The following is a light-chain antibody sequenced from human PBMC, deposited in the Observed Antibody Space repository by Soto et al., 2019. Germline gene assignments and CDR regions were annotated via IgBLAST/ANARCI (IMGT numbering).Light chain of an antibody. CDR1: ESIRTW. CDR2: DAS. J-gene: IGKJ1*01. CDR3: QQYHNYPRT. Sequence: TMSPSTLSATIRDRVTITCRASESIRTWLAWYQHKPGKAPKFLIYDASSLESGVPSRFSGSGSGTEFTLTISNLQPDDFATYFCQQYHNYPRTFGQGTKLDIK. V-gene: IGKV1-5*01.